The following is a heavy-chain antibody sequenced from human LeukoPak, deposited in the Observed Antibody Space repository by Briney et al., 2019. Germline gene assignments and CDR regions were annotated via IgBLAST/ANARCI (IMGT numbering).Heavy chain of an antibody. CDR1: GISFPTSA. V-gene: IGHV1-58*01. D-gene: IGHD6-19*01. J-gene: IGHJ4*02. Sequence: SVKVSCKASGISFPTSAVQWVRQARGQRLEWMGWIVLGSDNTDYAQKFQQRVTFTRDMSTTTAYMELSSLRAEDTAVYYCAPQGYSSGWFFDYWGQGTLVTVSS. CDR3: APQGYSSGWFFDY. CDR2: IVLGSDNT.